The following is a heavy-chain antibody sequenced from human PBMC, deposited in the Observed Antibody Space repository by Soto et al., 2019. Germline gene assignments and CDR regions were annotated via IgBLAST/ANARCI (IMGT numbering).Heavy chain of an antibody. CDR1: GFTFSSYG. CDR3: ERLERTSWKETFAY. J-gene: IGHJ4*02. V-gene: IGHV3-48*01. Sequence: EVQLVESGGGLVQPGGSLRLSCAGSGFTFSSYGMNWVRQAPGKGLEWVSYISSSSSNVYYADSVKGRFTISRDNDQNWMYLQMNSLRVEYTAVYYCERLERTSWKETFAYLSQGTQVSVSS. CDR2: ISSSSSNV. D-gene: IGHD2-2*01.